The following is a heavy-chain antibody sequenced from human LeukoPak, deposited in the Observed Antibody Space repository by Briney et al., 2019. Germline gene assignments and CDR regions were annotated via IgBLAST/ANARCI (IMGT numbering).Heavy chain of an antibody. CDR3: ARVHSGYDLDYFDC. CDR2: IYSGGST. V-gene: IGHV3-53*01. J-gene: IGHJ4*02. D-gene: IGHD5-12*01. Sequence: GGSLRLSCAASGFTVSSNRMSWVRQAPGKGLEWVSVIYSGGSTYYADSVKGRFTISRDNSKNTLYLQMNSLRAEDTAVYYCARVHSGYDLDYFDCWGQGTLVTVSS. CDR1: GFTVSSNR.